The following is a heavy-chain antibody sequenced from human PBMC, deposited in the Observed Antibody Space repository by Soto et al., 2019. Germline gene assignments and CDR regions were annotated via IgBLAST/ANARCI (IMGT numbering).Heavy chain of an antibody. Sequence: SGPTLVNPTQTLTLTCTFSGFSLSTSGMCVSWIRQPPGKALEWLALIDWDDDKYYSTSLKTRLTISKDTSKNQVVLTMTNMDPVETATYYCARILEAAPASGLYYYYGMDVWGQGTTVTVSS. CDR2: IDWDDDK. D-gene: IGHD6-25*01. CDR1: GFSLSTSGMC. V-gene: IGHV2-70*01. CDR3: ARILEAAPASGLYYYYGMDV. J-gene: IGHJ6*02.